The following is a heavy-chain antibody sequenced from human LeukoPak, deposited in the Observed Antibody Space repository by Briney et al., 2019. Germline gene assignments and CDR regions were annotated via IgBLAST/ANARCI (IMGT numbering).Heavy chain of an antibody. J-gene: IGHJ4*02. CDR3: ARGRRFGELSHPTYYFDY. CDR1: GYSFTSYW. CDR2: IYPGDSDT. Sequence: GESLKISCKGSGYSFTSYWIGWVRQMPGKGLEWMGLIYPGDSDTRYSPSFQGQVTISADKSISTAYLQWSSLKASDTAVYYCARGRRFGELSHPTYYFDYWGQGTQVTVSS. D-gene: IGHD3-10*01. V-gene: IGHV5-51*01.